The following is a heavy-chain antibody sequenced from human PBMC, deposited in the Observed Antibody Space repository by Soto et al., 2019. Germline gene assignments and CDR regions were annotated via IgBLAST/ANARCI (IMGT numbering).Heavy chain of an antibody. V-gene: IGHV4-31*03. D-gene: IGHD3-9*01. CDR1: GGSISSGGYY. CDR3: ARERNELLTGYSNWFDP. J-gene: IGHJ5*02. CDR2: IYYSGST. Sequence: QVQLQESGPGLVKPSQTLSLTCTVSGGSISSGGYYWSWIRQHPGKGLEWIGYIYYSGSTDYNPSLKSRVTISGDTAKNQFSLKLSSVTAGDTAGYYCARERNELLTGYSNWFDPWGQGTLVTASS.